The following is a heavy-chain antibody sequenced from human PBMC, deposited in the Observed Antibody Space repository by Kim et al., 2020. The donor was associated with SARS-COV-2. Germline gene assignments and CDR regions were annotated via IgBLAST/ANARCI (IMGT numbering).Heavy chain of an antibody. Sequence: GGSLRLSCAASGFTFSSYVMSWVRQAPGRGLEWVSTISDSDSSTNYADSVKGRFTISRDKSENTLYPQMNSLRAEDTAVYYCAKADLGAPATGPFDIWGQGTMVTVSS. J-gene: IGHJ3*02. CDR3: AKADLGAPATGPFDI. V-gene: IGHV3-23*01. CDR2: ISDSDSST. D-gene: IGHD6-25*01. CDR1: GFTFSSYV.